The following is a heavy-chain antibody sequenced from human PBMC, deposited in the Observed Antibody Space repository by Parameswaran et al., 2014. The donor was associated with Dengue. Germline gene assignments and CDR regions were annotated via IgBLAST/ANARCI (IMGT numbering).Heavy chain of an antibody. CDR2: INSDGSST. CDR3: ARDRIAVADRPPEHYYYYYGMDV. Sequence: MPGVRQAPGKGLVWVSRINSDGSSTSYADSVKGRFTISRDNAKNTLYLQMNSLRAEDTAVYYCARDRIAVADRPPEHYYYYYGMDVWGQGTTVTVSS. V-gene: IGHV3-74*01. D-gene: IGHD6-19*01. J-gene: IGHJ6*02.